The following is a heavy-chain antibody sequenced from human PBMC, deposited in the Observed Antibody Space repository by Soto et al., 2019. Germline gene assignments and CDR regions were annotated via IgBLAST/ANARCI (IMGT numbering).Heavy chain of an antibody. CDR3: ARASLRKGVFDP. V-gene: IGHV1-8*01. D-gene: IGHD2-8*01. Sequence: GASVKVSCKASGYTCTIYDINCVLQATLQWLEWMGCMNPNSGNTGYAQKFQGRVTMTRNTSISTAYMELSSLRSEDTAVYYCARASLRKGVFDPWGQGTLVTVPQ. J-gene: IGHJ5*02. CDR2: MNPNSGNT. CDR1: GYTCTIYD.